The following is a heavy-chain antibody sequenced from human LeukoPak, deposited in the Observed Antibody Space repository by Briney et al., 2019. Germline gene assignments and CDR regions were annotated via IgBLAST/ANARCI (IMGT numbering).Heavy chain of an antibody. CDR2: ISYDGSNK. V-gene: IGHV3-30-3*01. CDR3: AKGARGYYGSGSYYNEY. CDR1: GFTFSSYA. D-gene: IGHD3-10*01. Sequence: PGGSLRLSCAASGFTFSSYAMHWVRQAPGKGLEWVAVISYDGSNKYYADSVKGRFTISRDNSKNTLYLQMNSLRAEDTAVYYCAKGARGYYGSGSYYNEYWGQGTLVTVSS. J-gene: IGHJ4*02.